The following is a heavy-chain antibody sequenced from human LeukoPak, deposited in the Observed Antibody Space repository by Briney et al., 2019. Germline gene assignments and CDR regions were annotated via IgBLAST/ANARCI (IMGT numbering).Heavy chain of an antibody. CDR2: IATAGDT. CDR3: ARGVDGFDP. Sequence: GGSLRLSCAASGFTLNRYDIHWVRQATGKGLEWVSAIATAGDTYYAGSVKGRFTISRESAKNSLYLQMNSLRAGDTAVYYCARGVDGFDPWGQGTLVTVSS. CDR1: GFTLNRYD. V-gene: IGHV3-13*01. J-gene: IGHJ5*02.